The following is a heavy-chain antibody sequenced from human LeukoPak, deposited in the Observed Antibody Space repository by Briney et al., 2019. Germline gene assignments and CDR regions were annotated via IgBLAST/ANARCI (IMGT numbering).Heavy chain of an antibody. V-gene: IGHV1-8*01. Sequence: ASVKVSCKASGYTFISYDINWVRQATGQGLEWMGWMNPNSGNTGYAQKFQGRVTMTRNTSISTAYMELSSLRSEDTAVYYCARGDWKGYYDFWSGYHYYFDYWGQGTLVTVSS. D-gene: IGHD3-3*01. CDR1: GYTFISYD. CDR3: ARGDWKGYYDFWSGYHYYFDY. J-gene: IGHJ4*02. CDR2: MNPNSGNT.